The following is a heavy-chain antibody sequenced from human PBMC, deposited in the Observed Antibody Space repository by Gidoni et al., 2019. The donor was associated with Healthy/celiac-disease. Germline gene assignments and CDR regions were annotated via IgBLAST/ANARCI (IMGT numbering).Heavy chain of an antibody. CDR1: GGSFSGYY. CDR3: ARSSMVRGVIMRKGGYGMDV. D-gene: IGHD3-10*01. V-gene: IGHV4-34*01. Sequence: QVQLQQWGAGLLKPSETLSLTCAVYGGSFSGYYWSWIRQPPGKGLEWIGEINHSGSTNYNPSLKSRVTISVDTSKNQFSLKLSSVTAADTAVYYCARSSMVRGVIMRKGGYGMDVWGQGTTVTVSS. J-gene: IGHJ6*02. CDR2: INHSGST.